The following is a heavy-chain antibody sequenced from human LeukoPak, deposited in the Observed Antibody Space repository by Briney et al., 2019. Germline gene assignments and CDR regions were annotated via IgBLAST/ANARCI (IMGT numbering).Heavy chain of an antibody. J-gene: IGHJ5*02. CDR3: AKNAAAAGVNWFDP. D-gene: IGHD6-13*01. V-gene: IGHV3-11*03. CDR1: GFTFSDYY. Sequence: GGSLRLSCAASGFTFSDYYMSWIRQAPGKGLEWVSYISSSSSYTNYADSVKGRFTISRDNSKNTLYLQMNSLRAEDTAVYYCAKNAAAAGVNWFDPWGQGTLVTVSS. CDR2: ISSSSSYT.